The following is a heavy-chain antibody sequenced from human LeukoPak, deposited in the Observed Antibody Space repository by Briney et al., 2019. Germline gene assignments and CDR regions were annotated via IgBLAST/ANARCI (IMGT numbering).Heavy chain of an antibody. CDR2: ISYDGSNK. V-gene: IGHV3-30*18. D-gene: IGHD2-2*01. J-gene: IGHJ4*02. CDR1: GFSFRSYG. Sequence: PGGSLRLSCAASGFSFRSYGMHWVRQAPGKGLEWVAIISYDGSNKYYADSVKGRFTISRDNAKNSLSLQMNNLRIDDTAVYYCANHLACGSTTCPSFDHWGQGTLVTVSS. CDR3: ANHLACGSTTCPSFDH.